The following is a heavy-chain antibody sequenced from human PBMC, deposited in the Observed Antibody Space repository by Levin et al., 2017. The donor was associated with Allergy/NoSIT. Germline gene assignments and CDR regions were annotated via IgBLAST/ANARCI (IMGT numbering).Heavy chain of an antibody. Sequence: GESLKISCAASGFTFSTYAMSWVRQAPGKGLEWVSTITSGDNTYYADSVKGRFTISRDNSKKTLYLQMNSLRAEDTAVYYCALDMAASNSDRGYWGQGTLVTVSS. V-gene: IGHV3-23*01. CDR1: GFTFSTYA. J-gene: IGHJ4*02. CDR3: ALDMAASNSDRGY. CDR2: ITSGDNT. D-gene: IGHD4-23*01.